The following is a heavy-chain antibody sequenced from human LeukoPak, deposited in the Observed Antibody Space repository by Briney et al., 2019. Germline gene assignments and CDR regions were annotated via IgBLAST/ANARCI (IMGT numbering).Heavy chain of an antibody. CDR3: AREANTAMLAFDY. V-gene: IGHV3-48*03. CDR2: ISSSGSTI. Sequence: GGSLRLSCAASGFTFSSYEMNWVRQAPGKGLEWVSYISSSGSTIYYADSVKGRFTISRDNAKNSLYLQMNSLRAEDTAVYYCAREANTAMLAFDYWGQGTLVTVSS. J-gene: IGHJ4*02. CDR1: GFTFSSYE. D-gene: IGHD5-18*01.